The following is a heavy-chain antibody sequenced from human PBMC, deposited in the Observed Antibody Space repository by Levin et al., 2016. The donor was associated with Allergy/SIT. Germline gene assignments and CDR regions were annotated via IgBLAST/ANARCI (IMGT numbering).Heavy chain of an antibody. Sequence: GGSLRLSCAASGFSVSSKYMNWVRQAPGKGLEWVSNIYSDGRTNYAGSVRGRFTISRDNSQNTIYLQMNTLRAEDTAIYYCARGYCSLDSCHHYDYWGQGALVTVSS. CDR1: GFSVSSKY. D-gene: IGHD2-15*01. CDR2: IYSDGRT. J-gene: IGHJ4*02. V-gene: IGHV3-53*01. CDR3: ARGYCSLDSCHHYDY.